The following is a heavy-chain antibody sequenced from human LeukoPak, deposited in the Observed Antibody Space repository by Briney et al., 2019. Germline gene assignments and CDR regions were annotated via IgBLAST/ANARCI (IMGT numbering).Heavy chain of an antibody. CDR3: AREGYSYGLGAFDI. CDR1: GGSISSYY. Sequence: SETLSLTCTVSGGSISSYYWSWIRQPPGKGLEWIGYIYSSGSTNYNPSLKSRVTISVDTSKNQFSLKLSSVTAADTAVYYCAREGYSYGLGAFDIWGQGTMVTVSS. CDR2: IYSSGST. J-gene: IGHJ3*02. D-gene: IGHD5-18*01. V-gene: IGHV4-59*01.